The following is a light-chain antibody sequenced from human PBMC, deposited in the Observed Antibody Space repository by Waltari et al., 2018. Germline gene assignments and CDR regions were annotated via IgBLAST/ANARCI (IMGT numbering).Light chain of an antibody. V-gene: IGLV6-57*02. Sequence: NFMLTQPPSVSESPGKTVTISCTGSSGSISSTYVPWYQQRPGSAPTTVIYEDNQRPSGVPDRFSGSIDTYSNSASLTISGLRTEDEADYYCQSYDTDNDAVVFGGGTTLTVL. CDR1: SGSISSTY. CDR3: QSYDTDNDAVV. J-gene: IGLJ2*01. CDR2: EDN.